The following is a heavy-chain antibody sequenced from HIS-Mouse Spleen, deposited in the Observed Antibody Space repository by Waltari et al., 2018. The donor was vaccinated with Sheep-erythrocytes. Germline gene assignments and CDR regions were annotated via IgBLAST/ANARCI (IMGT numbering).Heavy chain of an antibody. D-gene: IGHD1-26*01. CDR3: ARVASGATFDY. J-gene: IGHJ4*02. CDR2: ISSSSSYI. Sequence: EVQLVESGGGLVKPGGSLRLSCAASGFTFSSYSMNWVRKAPGRWVEWFSSISSSSSYIDYAAAGKGRFTISRDNAKNSLYLQMNSLRAEDTAVYYCARVASGATFDYWGQGTLVTVSS. V-gene: IGHV3-21*01. CDR1: GFTFSSYS.